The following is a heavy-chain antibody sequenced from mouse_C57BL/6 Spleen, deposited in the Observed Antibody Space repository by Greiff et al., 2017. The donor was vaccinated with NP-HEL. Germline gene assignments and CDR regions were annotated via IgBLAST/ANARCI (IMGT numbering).Heavy chain of an antibody. CDR2: INPSNGGT. J-gene: IGHJ4*01. CDR3: ARGSTVVAEDYAMDY. D-gene: IGHD1-1*01. CDR1: GYTFTSYW. Sequence: VQLQQPGTELVKPGASVKLSCKASGYTFTSYWMHWVKQRPGQGLEWIGNINPSNGGTNYNEKFKSKATLTVDKSSSTAYMQLSSLTSEDSAVYYCARGSTVVAEDYAMDYWGQGTSVTVSS. V-gene: IGHV1-53*01.